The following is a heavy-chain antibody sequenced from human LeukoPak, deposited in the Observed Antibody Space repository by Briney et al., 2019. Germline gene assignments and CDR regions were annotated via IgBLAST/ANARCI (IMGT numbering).Heavy chain of an antibody. Sequence: SETLSLTCTVSGGSISSYYWSWIRQPPGKGLEWIGYIYYSGSTNYNPSLKSRVTISVDTSKSQFSLKLNSVTAADTAIYYCARGYYGDYFGGFDYWGRGTLVTVSS. V-gene: IGHV4-59*12. CDR2: IYYSGST. J-gene: IGHJ4*02. D-gene: IGHD4-17*01. CDR3: ARGYYGDYFGGFDY. CDR1: GGSISSYY.